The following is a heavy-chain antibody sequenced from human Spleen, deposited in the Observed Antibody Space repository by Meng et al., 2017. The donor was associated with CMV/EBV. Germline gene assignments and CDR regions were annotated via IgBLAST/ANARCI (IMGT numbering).Heavy chain of an antibody. CDR3: AREPAGVYDSQEGYLDF. CDR2: TFHSGST. V-gene: IGHV4-59*01. D-gene: IGHD3-22*01. Sequence: SETLSLTCTVSGDSITSDHWSWIRQPPGKGLEWIGYTFHSGSTKYSPSLKSRVTISLDMSKNHFSLRLTSVTATDTAVYYCAREPAGVYDSQEGYLDFWGQGTLVTVSS. J-gene: IGHJ4*02. CDR1: GDSITSDH.